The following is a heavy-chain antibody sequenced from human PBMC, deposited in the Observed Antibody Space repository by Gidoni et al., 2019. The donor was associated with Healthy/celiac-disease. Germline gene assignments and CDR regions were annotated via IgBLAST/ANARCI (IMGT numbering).Heavy chain of an antibody. CDR2: ISGSGGST. V-gene: IGHV3-23*01. D-gene: IGHD4-17*01. Sequence: EVQLLESGGGLVQPGGSLRLSCAASGFTFSSYAMSWVRQAPGKGLEWVSAISGSGGSTYYADSVKGRFTISRDNSKNTLYLQMNSLRAEDTAVYYCAKRDDYGDYVSYLANDYWGQGTLVTVSS. CDR3: AKRDDYGDYVSYLANDY. CDR1: GFTFSSYA. J-gene: IGHJ4*02.